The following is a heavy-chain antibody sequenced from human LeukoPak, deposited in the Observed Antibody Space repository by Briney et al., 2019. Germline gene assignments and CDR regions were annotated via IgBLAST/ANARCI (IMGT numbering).Heavy chain of an antibody. J-gene: IGHJ6*02. CDR3: ARAYYYYYGMDV. CDR1: GFTLTELS. Sequence: GASVKVSCKVSGFTLTELSMHWVRQAPGKGLEWMGGFDPEDGETIYAQKFQGRVTMTEDTSTDTAYMELSSLRSEDTAVYYCARAYYYYYGMDVWGQGTTVTVSS. V-gene: IGHV1-24*01. CDR2: FDPEDGET.